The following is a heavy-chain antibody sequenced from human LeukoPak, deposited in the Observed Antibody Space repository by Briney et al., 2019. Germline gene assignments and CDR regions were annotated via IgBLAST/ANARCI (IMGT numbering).Heavy chain of an antibody. D-gene: IGHD5-12*01. CDR1: GYNFISYG. J-gene: IGHJ4*02. Sequence: ASVKVSCKASGYNFISYGISWVRQAPGQGLEWMGWINTYNGNTNYAQKLQGRVTMTTDTSTSTAYMELRSLRSDDTAVYYCARQGYSGYDPLDYWGQGTLVTVSS. CDR3: ARQGYSGYDPLDY. V-gene: IGHV1-18*01. CDR2: INTYNGNT.